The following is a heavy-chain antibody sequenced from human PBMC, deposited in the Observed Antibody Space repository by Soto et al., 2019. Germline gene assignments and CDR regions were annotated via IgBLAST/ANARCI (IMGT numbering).Heavy chain of an antibody. D-gene: IGHD5-18*01. V-gene: IGHV3-23*01. CDR2: ISGSGDST. J-gene: IGHJ5*01. Sequence: EVQLLESGGGLEQRGGSLRLSCAASGFIFRSYAMNWVRQAPGKGLERVSGISGSGDSTYYADAVKGRFTISRDNSKNTLFLQMNSLRDDDGAVYYCAKAGVGGFRGWDTFNWFDSWGQGILATVSS. CDR1: GFIFRSYA. CDR3: AKAGVGGFRGWDTFNWFDS.